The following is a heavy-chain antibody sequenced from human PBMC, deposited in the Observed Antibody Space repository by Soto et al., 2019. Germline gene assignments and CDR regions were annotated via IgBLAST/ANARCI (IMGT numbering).Heavy chain of an antibody. CDR2: ISAYDGKT. Sequence: ASVKVSCKTSGYAFNTYGINWVRQAPGQGLELMGWISAYDGKTTYAEKFQGRVTLTTDTSTSTAYMELRSLRSDDTAIYYCARDPHEFWTSYWFDPWGQGTPVTVS. CDR3: ARDPHEFWTSYWFDP. CDR1: GYAFNTYG. D-gene: IGHD3-3*01. J-gene: IGHJ5*02. V-gene: IGHV1-18*01.